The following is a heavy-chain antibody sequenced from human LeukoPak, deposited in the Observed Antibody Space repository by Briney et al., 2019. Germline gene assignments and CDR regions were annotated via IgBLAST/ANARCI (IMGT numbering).Heavy chain of an antibody. CDR1: GFTFSSYA. Sequence: GGSLRLSCAASGFTFSSYAMSWVRQAPGKGLEWVSTFSGSGGNTYYADSVKGRFTISRDNAKNSLYLQMNSPRAEDTAVYYCAELGITMIGGVWGKGTTVTISS. CDR2: FSGSGGNT. V-gene: IGHV3-23*01. CDR3: AELGITMIGGV. J-gene: IGHJ6*04. D-gene: IGHD3-10*02.